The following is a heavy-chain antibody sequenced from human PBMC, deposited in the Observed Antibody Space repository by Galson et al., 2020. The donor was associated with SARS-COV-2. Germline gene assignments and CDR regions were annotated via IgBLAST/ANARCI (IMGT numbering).Heavy chain of an antibody. D-gene: IGHD3-3*01. CDR1: GFTFSSYS. Sequence: GGSLRLSCAASGFTFSSYSMNWVRQAPGKGLEWVSSISSSSSYIYYADSVKGRFTISRDNAKNSLYLQMNSLRAEDTAVYYCARHFLEWLLYPPLGMDVWGQGTTVTV. CDR3: ARHFLEWLLYPPLGMDV. CDR2: ISSSSSYI. V-gene: IGHV3-21*01. J-gene: IGHJ6*02.